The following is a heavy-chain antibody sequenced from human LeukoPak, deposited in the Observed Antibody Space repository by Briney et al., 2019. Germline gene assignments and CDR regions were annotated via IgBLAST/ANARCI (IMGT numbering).Heavy chain of an antibody. CDR1: GGSISCGDYY. CDR3: ARRSGFSPNWFDP. Sequence: SQTLSLTCTVSGGSISCGDYYWTWIRQPPGKGLEWIGYIYYTGSTLYNPSLKSRVTISLDTPKNQFSLKLTSVTAADTAVYYCARRSGFSPNWFDPWGQGTLVTVSS. V-gene: IGHV4-30-4*01. J-gene: IGHJ5*02. D-gene: IGHD3-3*01. CDR2: IYYTGST.